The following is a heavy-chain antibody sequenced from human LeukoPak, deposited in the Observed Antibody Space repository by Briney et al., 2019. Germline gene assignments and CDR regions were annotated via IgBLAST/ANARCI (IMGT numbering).Heavy chain of an antibody. V-gene: IGHV3-7*01. Sequence: PGGSLRLSCAASGFTFSSYWMSWVRQAPGKGVEWVANIKQDGSEKYYVDSVKGRFTISRDNAKNSLYLQMTSLRAEDTAVYYCARSVDTAMAYYYYMDVWGKGTTVTVSS. CDR3: ARSVDTAMAYYYYMDV. CDR2: IKQDGSEK. J-gene: IGHJ6*03. D-gene: IGHD5-18*01. CDR1: GFTFSSYW.